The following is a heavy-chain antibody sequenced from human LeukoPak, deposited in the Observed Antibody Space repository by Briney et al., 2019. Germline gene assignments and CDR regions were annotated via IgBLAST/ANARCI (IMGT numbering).Heavy chain of an antibody. D-gene: IGHD1-14*01. CDR2: ISSDGSNE. Sequence: PGGSLRLSCAASGFAFSTYSMHWVRQAPGKGLEWLALISSDGSNENFADSVKGRFTISRDKSKNTLYLQMNSPRSEDTAIYYCAGDPNRSYFDHWGQGTLVTVSS. V-gene: IGHV3-30*01. CDR1: GFAFSTYS. CDR3: AGDPNRSYFDH. J-gene: IGHJ4*02.